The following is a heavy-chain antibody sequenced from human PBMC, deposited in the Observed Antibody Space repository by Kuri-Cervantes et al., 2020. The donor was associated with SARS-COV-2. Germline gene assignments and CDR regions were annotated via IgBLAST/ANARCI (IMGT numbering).Heavy chain of an antibody. D-gene: IGHD3-22*01. V-gene: IGHV1-2*04. Sequence: SVKVSCKASGYTLTRYYMHWVRQAPGQGLEWMGWINPNSGGTNYAQKFQGWVTMTRDTPISKAYMEVSRRGCDDTAVYYCATAIGPYYDSSSQDAFDVWGQGTLVTVSS. CDR1: GYTLTRYY. J-gene: IGHJ3*01. CDR2: INPNSGGT. CDR3: ATAIGPYYDSSSQDAFDV.